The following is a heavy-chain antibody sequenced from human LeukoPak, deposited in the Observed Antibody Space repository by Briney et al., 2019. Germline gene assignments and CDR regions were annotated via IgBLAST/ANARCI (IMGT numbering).Heavy chain of an antibody. CDR1: GGSISSSSYY. D-gene: IGHD3-22*01. Sequence: PETLSLTCTVSGGSISSSSYYWGWIRQPPGKGLEWIGSIYYSGSTYYNPSLKSRVTISVDTSKNQFSLKLSSVTAADTAVYYCARRRRYYYDSSGYLGDYWGQGTLVTVSS. V-gene: IGHV4-39*01. CDR3: ARRRRYYYDSSGYLGDY. J-gene: IGHJ4*02. CDR2: IYYSGST.